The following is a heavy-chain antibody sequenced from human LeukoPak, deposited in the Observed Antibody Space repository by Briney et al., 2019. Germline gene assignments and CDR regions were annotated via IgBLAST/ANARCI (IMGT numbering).Heavy chain of an antibody. D-gene: IGHD2-2*01. CDR1: GYTFTSYG. J-gene: IGHJ4*02. CDR3: ARVHCSSTSCYHFDY. Sequence: ASVKVSCNASGYTFTSYGISWVRQAPGQGLEWMGWISAYNGNTNYAQKLQGRVTMTTDTSTSTAYMELRSLRSDDTAVYYCARVHCSSTSCYHFDYWGQGTLVTVSS. V-gene: IGHV1-18*01. CDR2: ISAYNGNT.